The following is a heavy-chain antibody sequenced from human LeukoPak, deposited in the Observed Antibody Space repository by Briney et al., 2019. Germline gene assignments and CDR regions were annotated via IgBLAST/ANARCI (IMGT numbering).Heavy chain of an antibody. V-gene: IGHV4-4*07. J-gene: IGHJ5*02. D-gene: IGHD2-2*01. CDR3: ARSEYCSSTNCDWFDP. CDR2: LYSTGTT. Sequence: SETLSLTCTVSGASISSYYWSWIRQPAEKGLEWIGRLYSTGTTKYNPSLKSRDTMSVDTSKSQFSLKLNSVTAADTAVYYCARSEYCSSTNCDWFDPWGQGILVTVSS. CDR1: GASISSYY.